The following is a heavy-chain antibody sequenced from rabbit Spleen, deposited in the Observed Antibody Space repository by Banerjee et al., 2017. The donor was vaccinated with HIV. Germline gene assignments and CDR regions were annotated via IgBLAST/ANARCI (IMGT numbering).Heavy chain of an antibody. J-gene: IGHJ4*01. CDR3: ASAGVGYGNAFNL. Sequence: QEQLVESGGGLVQPEGSLTLTCTASGFFFSYTYWICWVRQAPGKGLEWIGCIYGGVGDNTFYANWAKGRFTISKTSSTTVTLQMTSLTAADTATYFCASAGVGYGNAFNLWGPGTLVTVS. CDR1: GFFFSYTYW. V-gene: IGHV1S45*01. CDR2: IYGGVGDNT. D-gene: IGHD6-1*01.